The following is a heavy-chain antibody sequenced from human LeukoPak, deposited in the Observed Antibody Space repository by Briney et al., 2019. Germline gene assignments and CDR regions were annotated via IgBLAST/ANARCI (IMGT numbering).Heavy chain of an antibody. J-gene: IGHJ6*03. CDR1: GGSLSSYY. V-gene: IGHV4-4*09. CDR2: IYTSGST. CDR3: ARRTGVPAGAYYYYYMDV. D-gene: IGHD2-2*01. Sequence: PSETLSLTCTVSGGSLSSYYWSWIRQPPGKGLEWIGYIYTSGSTNYNPSLKSRVTISVDTSKNQFSLKLSSVTAADTAVYYCARRTGVPAGAYYYYYMDVWGKGTTVTVSS.